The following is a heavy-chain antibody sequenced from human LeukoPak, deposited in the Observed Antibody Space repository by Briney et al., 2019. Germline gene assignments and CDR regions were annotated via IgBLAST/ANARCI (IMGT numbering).Heavy chain of an antibody. V-gene: IGHV4-34*01. CDR1: GGSFSGYY. Sequence: PSETLSLTCAVYGGSFSGYYWSWIRQPPGKGLEWIGEINHSGSTNYNPSLKSRVTISVDTSKNQFSLKLSSVTAADTAVYYCARGLKLLWFRELLSWFDPWGQGTLVTVSS. J-gene: IGHJ5*02. CDR3: ARGLKLLWFRELLSWFDP. D-gene: IGHD3-10*01. CDR2: INHSGST.